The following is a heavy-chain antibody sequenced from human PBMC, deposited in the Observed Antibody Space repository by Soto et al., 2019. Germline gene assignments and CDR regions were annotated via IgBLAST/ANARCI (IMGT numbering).Heavy chain of an antibody. CDR1: GFTFSSYG. CDR2: IWYDGSNK. D-gene: IGHD2-8*01. Sequence: GGSLRLSCAASGFTFSSYGMHWVRQAPGKGLEWVAVIWYDGSNKYYADSVKGRFTISRDNSKNTLYLQMNSLRAEDTAVYYCARDRRGTMVYAIGSNYFDYWGQGTLVTVSS. V-gene: IGHV3-33*01. CDR3: ARDRRGTMVYAIGSNYFDY. J-gene: IGHJ4*02.